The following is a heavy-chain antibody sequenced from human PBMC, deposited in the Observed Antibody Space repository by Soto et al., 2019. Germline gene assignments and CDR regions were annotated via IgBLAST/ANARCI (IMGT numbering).Heavy chain of an antibody. CDR2: ISADGGST. D-gene: IGHD5-12*01. CDR3: APYEMGYSYSELQH. J-gene: IGHJ1*01. CDR1: EFTFSIYP. V-gene: IGHV3-23*01. Sequence: EVQLLESGGGLVQPGGSLRLSCAASEFTFSIYPMSWVRLAPGKGLEWVSAISADGGSTWHADSVKGRFTTSRDNSKNTLYLQMNSIRAEDTAIYYCAPYEMGYSYSELQHWGQGTLVTVSS.